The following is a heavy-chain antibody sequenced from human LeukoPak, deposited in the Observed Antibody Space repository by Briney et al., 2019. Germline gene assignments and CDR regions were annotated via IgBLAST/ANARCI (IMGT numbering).Heavy chain of an antibody. CDR1: GFTFISYS. Sequence: GGSLRLPCAASGFTFISYSMNWVRQAPGKGLEWVSSISSSSSYIYYADSVKGRFTISRDNAKKSLYLQMNSLRAEDTAVYYCARETIAAAGKGFDPWGQGTLVTVSS. CDR3: ARETIAAAGKGFDP. J-gene: IGHJ5*02. D-gene: IGHD6-13*01. CDR2: ISSSSSYI. V-gene: IGHV3-21*01.